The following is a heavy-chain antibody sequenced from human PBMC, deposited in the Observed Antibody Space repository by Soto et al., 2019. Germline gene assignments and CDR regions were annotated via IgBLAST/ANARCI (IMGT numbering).Heavy chain of an antibody. CDR3: ARESAYEAI. V-gene: IGHV3-72*01. CDR1: GFTFSDHY. J-gene: IGHJ4*02. Sequence: EVQLVESGGGLVQPGGSLRLSCAASGFTFSDHYLDWVRQAPGKGLEWVGRSKTRANSYTTEYAASVKGSFSISRDDSKNSLYLKMSSLKTDDTAVYYCARESAYEAIWGQGTLVTVSS. CDR2: SKTRANSYTT. D-gene: IGHD5-12*01.